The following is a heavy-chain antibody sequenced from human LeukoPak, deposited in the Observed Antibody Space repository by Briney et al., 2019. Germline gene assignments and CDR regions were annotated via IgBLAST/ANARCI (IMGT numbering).Heavy chain of an antibody. CDR1: GGSISSYY. CDR2: TYDSGST. J-gene: IGHJ4*02. D-gene: IGHD2-2*01. CDR3: ARVYCSSTSCYAPYFDY. V-gene: IGHV4-59*01. Sequence: KPSETLSLTCTVSGGSISSYYWSWIRQPPGKGLEWIGYTYDSGSTNYNPSLKSRVTISVDTSKNQFSLKLSSVTAADTAVYYCARVYCSSTSCYAPYFDYWGQGTLVTASS.